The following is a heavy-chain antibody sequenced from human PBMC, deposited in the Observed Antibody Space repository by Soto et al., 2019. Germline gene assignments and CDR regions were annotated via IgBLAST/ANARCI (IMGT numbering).Heavy chain of an antibody. CDR2: ISSSSSTI. CDR3: AREGLWYGYYYYYGMDV. D-gene: IGHD3-10*01. CDR1: GFTFSSYS. Sequence: LRLSCAASGFTFSSYSMNWVRQAPGKGLEWVSYISSSSSTIYYADSVKGRFTISRDNAKNSLYLQMNSLRDEDTAVYYCAREGLWYGYYYYYGMDVWGQGTTVTVSS. J-gene: IGHJ6*02. V-gene: IGHV3-48*02.